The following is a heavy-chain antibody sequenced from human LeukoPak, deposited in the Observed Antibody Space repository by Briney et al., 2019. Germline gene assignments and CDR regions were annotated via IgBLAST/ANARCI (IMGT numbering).Heavy chain of an antibody. CDR3: ARDPGSDCSGGSCYLGY. D-gene: IGHD2-15*01. J-gene: IGHJ4*02. V-gene: IGHV1-46*01. CDR2: INPSGGST. Sequence: ASVKVSCKASGYTFTTYYMHWVRQAPGQGLEWMGIINPSGGSTSYAQKFQGRVTMTRDTSTGTVYMQLSSLRSEDTAVYYCARDPGSDCSGGSCYLGYWGQGALVTVSS. CDR1: GYTFTTYY.